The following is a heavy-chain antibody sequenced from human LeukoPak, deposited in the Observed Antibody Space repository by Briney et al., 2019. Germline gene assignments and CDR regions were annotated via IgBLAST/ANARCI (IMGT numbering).Heavy chain of an antibody. V-gene: IGHV3-7*01. CDR1: GFTFSNYW. D-gene: IGHD6-6*01. CDR3: ASGILYSSSAFDI. Sequence: GGSLRLSCAASGFTFSNYWMSWVRQAPGKGLEWVANIKEDGGQKNYVDSVKGRFTISRDNAKNSLYLQMSGLRAEDTAVYYCASGILYSSSAFDIWGPGTMVTVSS. J-gene: IGHJ3*02. CDR2: IKEDGGQK.